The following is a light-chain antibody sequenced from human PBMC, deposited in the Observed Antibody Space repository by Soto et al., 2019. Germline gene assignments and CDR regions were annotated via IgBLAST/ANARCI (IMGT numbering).Light chain of an antibody. CDR1: SSDVGGHNY. CDR3: SSYTATSTPYV. J-gene: IGLJ1*01. Sequence: QSALTQPASVSGSPGQSITISCTGTSSDVGGHNYVSWYQQHPGKAPRLMIYDVSNRPSGVSPRFSGSKSGNTASLTISGLQAEDEADYYCSSYTATSTPYVFATGTKLTVL. V-gene: IGLV2-14*01. CDR2: DVS.